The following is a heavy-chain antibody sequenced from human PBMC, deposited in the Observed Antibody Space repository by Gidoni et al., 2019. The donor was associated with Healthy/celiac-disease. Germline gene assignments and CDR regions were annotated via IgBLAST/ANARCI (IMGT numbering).Heavy chain of an antibody. CDR2: IYSGGST. CDR3: AGGSVAATSAFDY. J-gene: IGHJ4*02. V-gene: IGHV3-66*01. Sequence: EVQLVESGGGLVPPGGSRRLSCSASGFPVSSNYMSWVRQAPGKGLEWVSVIYSGGSTYYADSVKGRFTISRDNSKNTLYLQMNSLRAEDTAVYYCAGGSVAATSAFDYWGQGTLVTVSS. D-gene: IGHD2-15*01. CDR1: GFPVSSNY.